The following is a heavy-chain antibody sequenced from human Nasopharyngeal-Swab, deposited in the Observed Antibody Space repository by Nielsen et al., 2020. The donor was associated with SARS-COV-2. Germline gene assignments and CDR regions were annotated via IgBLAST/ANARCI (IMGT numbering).Heavy chain of an antibody. J-gene: IGHJ3*02. CDR2: ISSSSSTI. CDR1: GFTFSSYS. Sequence: GGSLRLSCAASGFTFSSYSMNWVRQAPGKGLEWVSYISSSSSTIYYADSVKGRFTISRDNSKNTLYLQMNSLRAEDTAVYYCARDWAYYYDSSGYSHWDAFDIWGQGTMVTVSS. CDR3: ARDWAYYYDSSGYSHWDAFDI. D-gene: IGHD3-22*01. V-gene: IGHV3-48*01.